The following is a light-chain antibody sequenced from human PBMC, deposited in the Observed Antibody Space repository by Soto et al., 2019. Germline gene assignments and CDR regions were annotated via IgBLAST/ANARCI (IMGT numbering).Light chain of an antibody. CDR3: SSYASSSTRV. Sequence: QSVLTQPASVSGSPGQSITISCTGTSSDVGSYNLVSWYQQHPGKAPKLMIYEDNKRPSGVSNRFPGSKSGNTASLTISGLQAEDEADYYCSSYASSSTRVFGGGTKVTVL. J-gene: IGLJ3*02. V-gene: IGLV2-23*01. CDR1: SSDVGSYNL. CDR2: EDN.